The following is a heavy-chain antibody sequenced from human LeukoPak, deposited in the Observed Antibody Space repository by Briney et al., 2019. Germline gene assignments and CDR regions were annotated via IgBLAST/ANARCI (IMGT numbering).Heavy chain of an antibody. Sequence: ASVKVSCKASGYTFTSYYMRWVRQAPGQGLEWMGIINPSGGSTGYAQKFQGRVTMTRDTSTSTVYMELSSLRSEDTAVYYCARGLRITMVRGVTNWFDPWGQGTLVTVSS. V-gene: IGHV1-46*01. CDR2: INPSGGST. J-gene: IGHJ5*02. CDR1: GYTFTSYY. CDR3: ARGLRITMVRGVTNWFDP. D-gene: IGHD3-10*01.